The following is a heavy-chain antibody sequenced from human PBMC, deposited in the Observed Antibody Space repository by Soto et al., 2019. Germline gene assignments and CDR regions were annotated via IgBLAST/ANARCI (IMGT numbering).Heavy chain of an antibody. CDR2: ISGSGGST. D-gene: IGHD6-19*01. CDR1: GFTFSSYA. Sequence: EVQLLESGGGVVQPGRSLRLSCAASGFTFSSYAMSWVRQAPGKGLEWVSGISGSGGSTYYADSVKGRFTISRDNSKNKLYLQMNSLRAEDTAVYYCAKLPVAGGYFDYWGQGTLVTVSS. CDR3: AKLPVAGGYFDY. J-gene: IGHJ4*02. V-gene: IGHV3-23*01.